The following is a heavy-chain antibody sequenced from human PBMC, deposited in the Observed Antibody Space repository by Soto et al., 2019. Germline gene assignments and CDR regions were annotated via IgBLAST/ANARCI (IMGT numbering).Heavy chain of an antibody. D-gene: IGHD3-10*01. CDR1: GFTFSHYD. CDR2: ISYDGSNE. J-gene: IGHJ2*01. CDR3: AKCHYGSGNYYKGSWYFDL. V-gene: IGHV3-30*18. Sequence: QVQLVESGGGVVQPGRSLRLSCAASGFTFSHYDIHWVRQAPGKGLEWVAIISYDGSNEYYADSVKGRFAISRDNSKNTLYLQMNSLRAEDAAVYYCAKCHYGSGNYYKGSWYFDLWGRGTLVTVSS.